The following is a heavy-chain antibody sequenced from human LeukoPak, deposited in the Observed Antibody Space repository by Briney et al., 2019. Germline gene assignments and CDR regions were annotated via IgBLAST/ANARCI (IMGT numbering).Heavy chain of an antibody. Sequence: GRPLTLSCAPSGFPFSSYPMHCVPQAPGKGLEWVAVISYDGNNKYYADPVKGRFNISRDYSKNTLYLQMNSLRAEDTAVYYCARDAYSSSWCFDYWGQGTLVTVSS. CDR2: ISYDGNNK. V-gene: IGHV3-30-3*01. CDR1: GFPFSSYP. CDR3: ARDAYSSSWCFDY. D-gene: IGHD6-13*01. J-gene: IGHJ4*02.